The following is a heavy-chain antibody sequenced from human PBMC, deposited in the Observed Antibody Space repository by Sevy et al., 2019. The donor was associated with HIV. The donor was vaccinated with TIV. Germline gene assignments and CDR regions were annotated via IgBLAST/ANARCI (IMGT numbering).Heavy chain of an antibody. D-gene: IGHD1-1*01. CDR1: GYTFIFYA. V-gene: IGHV1-3*01. CDR2: INAGNGNT. Sequence: ASVKVSCKASGYTFIFYAVHWVRQAPGQRLEWMVWINAGNGNTKYSQNLQGRLTITRDTSASTTYMELTSLRSEDTAVYYCARDVEGALKYFDSWGQGTLVTVSS. CDR3: ARDVEGALKYFDS. J-gene: IGHJ4*02.